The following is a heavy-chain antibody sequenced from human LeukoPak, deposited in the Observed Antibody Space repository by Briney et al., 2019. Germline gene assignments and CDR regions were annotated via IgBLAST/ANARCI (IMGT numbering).Heavy chain of an antibody. Sequence: SQTLSLTCTVSGGSISSGGYYWSWIRQPPGKGLEWIGYIYTSGSTNYNPSLKSRVTISVDTSKNQFSLKLSSVTAADTAVYYCARGALGILTGYYVDYWGQGTLVTVSS. D-gene: IGHD3-9*01. V-gene: IGHV4-61*09. CDR2: IYTSGST. J-gene: IGHJ4*02. CDR1: GGSISSGGYY. CDR3: ARGALGILTGYYVDY.